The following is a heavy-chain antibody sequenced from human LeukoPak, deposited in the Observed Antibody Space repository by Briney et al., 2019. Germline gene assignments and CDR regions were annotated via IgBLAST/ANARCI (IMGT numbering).Heavy chain of an antibody. CDR2: IYYSGST. D-gene: IGHD6-6*01. J-gene: IGHJ5*02. CDR1: GGSISSSSYC. Sequence: PSETLSLTCTVSGGSISSSSYCWGWVRQPPGKGLERIGTIYYSGSTYYNPSLKSRVTISVDRSKNQFSLKLSSVTAADTAMYYCARGGGIAAPGVWFAPWGQGTLVTVSS. CDR3: ARGGGIAAPGVWFAP. V-gene: IGHV4-39*01.